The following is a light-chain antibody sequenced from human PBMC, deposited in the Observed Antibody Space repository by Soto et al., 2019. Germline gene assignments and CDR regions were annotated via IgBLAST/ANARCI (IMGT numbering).Light chain of an antibody. CDR2: GNT. Sequence: QSVLTQPPSVSGAPGQRVTISCTGSYSNIGAGYEVHWYQQLPGTAPKLLIYGNTNRPSGVPDRFSGSKSDTSASLAITGLQAEDEADYYCQSYDSSLSGVVLGGGTKLTVL. CDR1: YSNIGAGYE. V-gene: IGLV1-40*01. CDR3: QSYDSSLSGVV. J-gene: IGLJ2*01.